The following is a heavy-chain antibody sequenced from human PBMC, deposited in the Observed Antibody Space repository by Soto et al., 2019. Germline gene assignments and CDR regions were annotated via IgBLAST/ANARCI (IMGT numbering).Heavy chain of an antibody. J-gene: IGHJ4*02. Sequence: PGESLKISCKGSGYSFTSYWIGWVRQMPGKGLEWMGIIYPGDSDTRYSPSFQGQVTISADKSISTAYLQWSSLKASDTAMYYCARHVFLTSGYYDFWSGYYQYYFDYWGQGTLVTVSS. CDR2: IYPGDSDT. CDR3: ARHVFLTSGYYDFWSGYYQYYFDY. D-gene: IGHD3-3*01. CDR1: GYSFTSYW. V-gene: IGHV5-51*01.